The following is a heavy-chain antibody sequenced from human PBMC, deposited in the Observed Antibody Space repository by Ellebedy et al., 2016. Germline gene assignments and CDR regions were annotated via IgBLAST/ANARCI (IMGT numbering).Heavy chain of an antibody. CDR2: ISWSSGTI. V-gene: IGHV3-9*01. CDR1: GFDFHDYA. Sequence: GGSLRLSXAASGFDFHDYAMNWVRQAPGKGLEWVSGISWSSGTIDYADSVKGRFTISRDNAKNSLQLQLNGLRADDSAIYYCTKDKGPSSRMAKFESWGQGTLVTVSS. CDR3: TKDKGPSSRMAKFES. J-gene: IGHJ4*02. D-gene: IGHD6-13*01.